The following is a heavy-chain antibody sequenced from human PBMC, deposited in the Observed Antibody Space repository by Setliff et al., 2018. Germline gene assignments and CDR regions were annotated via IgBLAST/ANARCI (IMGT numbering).Heavy chain of an antibody. J-gene: IGHJ6*03. Sequence: ASVQVSCKASGYTFTSYYMHWVRQAPGQGLEWMGIINPSGGFTSYAQKFQDRVTMTRDTSTSTAYMELSSLRSEDTAVYYCARDGFEIVVVPAAIYYYYYMDVWGKGTTVTVSS. V-gene: IGHV1-46*01. D-gene: IGHD2-2*01. CDR3: ARDGFEIVVVPAAIYYYYYMDV. CDR2: INPSGGFT. CDR1: GYTFTSYY.